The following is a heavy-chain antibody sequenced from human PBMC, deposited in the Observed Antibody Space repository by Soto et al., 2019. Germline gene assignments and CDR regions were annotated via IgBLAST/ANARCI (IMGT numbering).Heavy chain of an antibody. Sequence: ASVKVSCKASGYTFTGYYMHWVRQAPGQGLEWMGWINPNSGGTNYAQKFQGWVTMTRDTSISTAYMEPSSLRSEDTAVYYCASPDPRDYYDSSGYSLGGFFYWGQGTLVTVSS. V-gene: IGHV1-2*04. CDR1: GYTFTGYY. D-gene: IGHD3-22*01. CDR3: ASPDPRDYYDSSGYSLGGFFY. J-gene: IGHJ4*02. CDR2: INPNSGGT.